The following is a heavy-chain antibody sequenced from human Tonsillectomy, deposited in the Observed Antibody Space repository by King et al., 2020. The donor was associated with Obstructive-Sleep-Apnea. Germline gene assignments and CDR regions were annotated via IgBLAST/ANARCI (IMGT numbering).Heavy chain of an antibody. CDR1: GFTFSSYA. CDR2: ISGCSGST. D-gene: IGHD3-22*01. CDR3: AKSSRYYYDSRGSPFDH. V-gene: IGHV3-23*01. J-gene: IGHJ4*02. Sequence: EVQLQESGGGLVQPGGSLRLSCAASGFTFSSYAMSWVRQAPGKGLEWVSAISGCSGSTYYADSVRGRFTISRDNSKNTLYLQMNSLRAEDTAVHYCAKSSRYYYDSRGSPFDHWGQGTLVTVSS.